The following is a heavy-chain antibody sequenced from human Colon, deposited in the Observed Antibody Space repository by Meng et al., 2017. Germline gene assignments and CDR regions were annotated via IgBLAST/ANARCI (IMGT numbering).Heavy chain of an antibody. CDR2: ARIDYANT. J-gene: IGHJ4*02. CDR1: CASVRSPDHL. V-gene: IGHV4-61*08. Sequence: QVLVHVSVPGHLRPSETLSLNCAISCASVRSPDHLLGWVQQRPGKGLEWIGYARIDYANTNYNPSLKSRVNVSLDTSKNQFSLNVRYVTAADTAVYYCARDYWGSLDFWGQGILVTVSS. D-gene: IGHD3-16*01. CDR3: ARDYWGSLDF.